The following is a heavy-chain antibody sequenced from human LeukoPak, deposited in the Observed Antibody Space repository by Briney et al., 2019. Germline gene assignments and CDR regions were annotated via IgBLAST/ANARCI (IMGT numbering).Heavy chain of an antibody. CDR3: ARSGPGDAFDI. CDR2: IYSDNT. V-gene: IGHV3-53*01. J-gene: IGHJ3*02. Sequence: GGSLRLSCTVSGFTVSSNSMSWVRQAPGKGLEWVSFIYSDNTHYSDSVKGRFTISRDNSKNTLYLQMNSLRAEDTAVYYCARSGPGDAFDIWGQGTMVTVSS. CDR1: GFTVSSNS.